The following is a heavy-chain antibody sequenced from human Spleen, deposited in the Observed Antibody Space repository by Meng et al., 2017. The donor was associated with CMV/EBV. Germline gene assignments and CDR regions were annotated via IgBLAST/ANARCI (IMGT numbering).Heavy chain of an antibody. CDR2: ISGSGGST. D-gene: IGHD3-3*01. CDR1: GFTVSSYA. J-gene: IGHJ5*02. Sequence: SGFTVSSYAMSWVRQAPGKGLEWVSAISGSGGSTYYADSVKGRFTISRDNSKNTLYLQMNSLRAEDTAVYYCAKDLEWGATVTGWFDPWGQGTLVTVSS. CDR3: AKDLEWGATVTGWFDP. V-gene: IGHV3-23*01.